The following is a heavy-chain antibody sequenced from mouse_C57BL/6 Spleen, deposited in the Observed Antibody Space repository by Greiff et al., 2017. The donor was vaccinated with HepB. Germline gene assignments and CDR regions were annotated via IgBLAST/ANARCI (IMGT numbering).Heavy chain of an antibody. V-gene: IGHV5-4*01. J-gene: IGHJ2*01. CDR3: ARDRGDSSGFDY. CDR2: ISDGGSYT. Sequence: EVHLVESGGGLVKPGGSLKLSCAASGFTFSSYAMSWVRQTPEKRLEWVATISDGGSYTYYPDNVKGRFTISRDNAKNNLYLQMSHLKSEDTAMYYCARDRGDSSGFDYWGQGTTLTVSS. CDR1: GFTFSSYA. D-gene: IGHD3-2*02.